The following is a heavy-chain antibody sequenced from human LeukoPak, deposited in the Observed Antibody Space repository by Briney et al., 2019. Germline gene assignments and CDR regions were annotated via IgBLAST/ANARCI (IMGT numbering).Heavy chain of an antibody. V-gene: IGHV4-59*11. Sequence: SETLSLTCTVSGGSISSHYWSWIRQPPGKGLEWIGYIYYSGSTNYIPSLKSRVTISVDTSKNQFSLKLSSVTAADTAVYYCARSLYSGSWAFDYWGQGTLVTVSS. J-gene: IGHJ4*02. D-gene: IGHD1-26*01. CDR3: ARSLYSGSWAFDY. CDR2: IYYSGST. CDR1: GGSISSHY.